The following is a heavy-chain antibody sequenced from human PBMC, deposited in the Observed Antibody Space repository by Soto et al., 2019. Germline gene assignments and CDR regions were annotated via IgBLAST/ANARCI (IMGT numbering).Heavy chain of an antibody. D-gene: IGHD2-2*01. CDR1: GYTFTSYY. Sequence: QVQLVQSGAEVKKPGASVKVSCKASGYTFTSYYMHWVRQAPGQGLEWMGIINPSGGSTSYAQKFQGRVTMTRDTSTSTVDMELSSLRSEDTGVYYCAGGAYRTYGMDVWGQGTTVTVSS. V-gene: IGHV1-46*01. CDR3: AGGAYRTYGMDV. CDR2: INPSGGST. J-gene: IGHJ6*02.